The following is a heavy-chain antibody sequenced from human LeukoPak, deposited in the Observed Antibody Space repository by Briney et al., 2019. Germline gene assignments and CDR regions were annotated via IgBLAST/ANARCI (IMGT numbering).Heavy chain of an antibody. CDR1: GFTFSSYS. Sequence: GGSLRLSCAASGFTFSSYSMNWVRQAPGKGLEWVSSISSSSSYIYYADSVKGRFTISRDNAKNSLYLQVNSLRAEDTAVYYCAREPGYYYYYMDVWGKGTTVTVSS. CDR2: ISSSSSYI. CDR3: AREPGYYYYYMDV. J-gene: IGHJ6*03. V-gene: IGHV3-21*01.